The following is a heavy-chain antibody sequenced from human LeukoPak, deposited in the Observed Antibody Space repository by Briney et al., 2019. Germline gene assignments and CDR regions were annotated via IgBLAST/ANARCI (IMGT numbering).Heavy chain of an antibody. CDR3: MREVGSINWYAY. D-gene: IGHD6-13*01. Sequence: ASVKVSCKASGYTFSDYYMHWVRQAPGQVLEWIGWINPNSGGTKYAQKFQGRVTMTRDTSISTAYIEVSRLRSDDTAVYYCMREVGSINWYAYWGQGTLVTVSS. J-gene: IGHJ5*01. V-gene: IGHV1-2*02. CDR1: GYTFSDYY. CDR2: INPNSGGT.